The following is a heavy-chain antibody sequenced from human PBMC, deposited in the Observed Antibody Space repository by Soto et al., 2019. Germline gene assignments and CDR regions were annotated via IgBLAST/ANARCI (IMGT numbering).Heavy chain of an antibody. D-gene: IGHD6-13*01. CDR2: IKQDGSEK. CDR1: GFTFSNYW. CDR3: ARDRVSWYPDNWFDP. Sequence: EVQLVESGGGLVQPGGSLRLSCAASGFTFSNYWMSWVRQAPGKGLEWVANIKQDGSEKYYVDSVKGRFTISRDNAKNSLYLQMNSLRAEDTAVYYCARDRVSWYPDNWFDPWGQGTLVTVSS. V-gene: IGHV3-7*05. J-gene: IGHJ5*02.